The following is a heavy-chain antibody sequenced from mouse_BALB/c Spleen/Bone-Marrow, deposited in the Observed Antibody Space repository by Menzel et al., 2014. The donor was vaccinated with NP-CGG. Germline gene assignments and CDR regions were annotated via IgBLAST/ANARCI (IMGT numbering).Heavy chain of an antibody. Sequence: EVQLQHSGPSLVKPSQTLSLTCSVSGDSITSGYWNWIRKFPGNKLEYMGYISHSGSTYYNPSLKSRISITRDTSKNQYYLQLNSVTTEDTATYYCARAGYRYDVGYAMDYWGQGTSVTVSS. CDR3: ARAGYRYDVGYAMDY. V-gene: IGHV3-8*02. J-gene: IGHJ4*01. D-gene: IGHD2-14*01. CDR1: GDSITSGY. CDR2: ISHSGST.